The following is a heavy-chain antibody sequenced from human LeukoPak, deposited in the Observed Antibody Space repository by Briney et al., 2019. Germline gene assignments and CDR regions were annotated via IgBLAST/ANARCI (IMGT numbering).Heavy chain of an antibody. CDR3: ARGYGDYGEYYFDY. V-gene: IGHV3-48*01. CDR2: ISSSSSTI. CDR1: GFTFGSYS. D-gene: IGHD4-17*01. Sequence: GGSLRLSCAASGFTFGSYSMNWVRQAPGKGLEWVSYISSSSSTIYYADSVKGRFTISRDNAKNSLYLQMNSLRAEDTAVYYCARGYGDYGEYYFDYWGEGTLVTVSS. J-gene: IGHJ4*02.